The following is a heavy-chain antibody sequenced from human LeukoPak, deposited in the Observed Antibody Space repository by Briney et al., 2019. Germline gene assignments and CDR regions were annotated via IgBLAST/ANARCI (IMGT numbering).Heavy chain of an antibody. J-gene: IGHJ4*02. CDR3: ARLSHYYDSSGYYLGSYYFDY. V-gene: IGHV4-39*01. CDR1: GGSISSSTYY. CDR2: IYYSGST. Sequence: SETLSLTCSVSGGSISSSTYYWGWIRQPPGKGLEWIGNIYYSGSTYCNPSLKSRVTISADTSKNQFSLKLNSVTAADTAVYYCARLSHYYDSSGYYLGSYYFDYWGQGTLVTVSS. D-gene: IGHD3-22*01.